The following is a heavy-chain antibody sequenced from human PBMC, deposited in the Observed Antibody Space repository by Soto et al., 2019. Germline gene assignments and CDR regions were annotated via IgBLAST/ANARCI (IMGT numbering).Heavy chain of an antibody. J-gene: IGHJ4*02. CDR3: AKEVGAAGY. V-gene: IGHV3-23*01. CDR1: GLTFINYD. Sequence: EVQLLESGGGLVQPGGSLRLSCAASGLTFINYDMNGVRQAPGKGLEGVSIIRSSGRDTYYADSVKGRFTIYRDSSQNMLYLQMNSLRAEDTAVYCCAKEVGAAGYWGQGTLVIVSS. CDR2: IRSSGRDT. D-gene: IGHD1-26*01.